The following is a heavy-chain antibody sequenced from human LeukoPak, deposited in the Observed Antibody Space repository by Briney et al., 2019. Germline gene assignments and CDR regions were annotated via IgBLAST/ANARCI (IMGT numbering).Heavy chain of an antibody. CDR1: GFTFSSYA. J-gene: IGHJ6*02. V-gene: IGHV3-30-3*01. CDR2: ISYDGSNK. Sequence: GRSLRLSCAASGFTFSSYAMHWVRQAPGKGLEWVAVISYDGSNKYYADSVKGRFTISRDNSKNTLYLQMNSLRAEDTAVYYCARSSGYYDSSGYSDLMDVWGQGTTVTVPS. D-gene: IGHD3-22*01. CDR3: ARSSGYYDSSGYSDLMDV.